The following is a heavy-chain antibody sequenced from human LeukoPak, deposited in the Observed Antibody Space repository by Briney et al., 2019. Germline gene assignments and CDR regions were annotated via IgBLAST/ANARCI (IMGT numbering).Heavy chain of an antibody. CDR2: IRYDGSNK. D-gene: IGHD2-2*01. V-gene: IGHV3-30*02. J-gene: IGHJ4*02. CDR1: GFTFSSYG. CDR3: AKDRGGSSTSGDFDY. Sequence: GGSLRLSCAASGFTFSSYGMHWVRQAPGKGLEWVAFIRYDGSNKYYADSVKGRFTISRDNSKNTLYLQMNSLRAEDTAVYYCAKDRGGSSTSGDFDYWGQGTLVTVSS.